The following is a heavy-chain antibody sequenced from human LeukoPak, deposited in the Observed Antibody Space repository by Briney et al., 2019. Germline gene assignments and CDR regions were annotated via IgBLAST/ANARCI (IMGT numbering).Heavy chain of an antibody. J-gene: IGHJ4*02. CDR2: ISSSTSII. Sequence: GGSLRFSCAASGFTFSSTPMSWVRQAPGKGLEWISYISSSTSIIYYADSVKGRFTISRDNAKNSLYLQMTSLRADDTAVYYCARDPPRIGGYFDYWGQGTLVTVSS. CDR1: GFTFSSTP. V-gene: IGHV3-48*01. CDR3: ARDPPRIGGYFDY. D-gene: IGHD1-26*01.